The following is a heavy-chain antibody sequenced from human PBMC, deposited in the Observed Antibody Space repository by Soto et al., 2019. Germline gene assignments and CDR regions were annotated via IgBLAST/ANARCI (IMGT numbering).Heavy chain of an antibody. J-gene: IGHJ2*01. CDR2: ISSNGGST. CDR3: ARVGSTVTTNWYFDL. V-gene: IGHV3-64*01. Sequence: EVQLVESGGGLVQPGGSLRLSCAASGFTFSSYAMHWVRQAPGKGLEYVSAISSNGGSTYYANSVKGRFTISRDNSKNTLYLQMGSLRAADMAVYYCARVGSTVTTNWYFDLWGRGTLVTVSS. D-gene: IGHD4-17*01. CDR1: GFTFSSYA.